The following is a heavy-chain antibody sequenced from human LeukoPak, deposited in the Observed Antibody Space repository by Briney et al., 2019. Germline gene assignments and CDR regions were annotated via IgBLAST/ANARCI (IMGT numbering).Heavy chain of an antibody. Sequence: GGSLRLSCAASGFTFSDYYMSWIRQAPGKGLEWISYISSSASTIYYADSVKGRITISRDNAKNSLYLQMNSLRAEDTAMCYCARSGNTGRNWYFDLWGRGTLVTVSS. CDR1: GFTFSDYY. D-gene: IGHD3-10*01. J-gene: IGHJ2*01. V-gene: IGHV3-11*04. CDR2: ISSSASTI. CDR3: ARSGNTGRNWYFDL.